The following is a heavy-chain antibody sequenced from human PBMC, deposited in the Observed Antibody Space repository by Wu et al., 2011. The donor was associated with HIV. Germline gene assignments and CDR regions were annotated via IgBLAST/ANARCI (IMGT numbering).Heavy chain of an antibody. CDR2: INPMLGIT. CDR1: GDTFSNHI. Sequence: QVQLVQSGAEVKKPGSSVRVSCKSSGDTFSNHILNWVRQAPGQGLEWMGRINPMLGITNSIPKFQGRLTMRADESTGTAYMALSGLTSEDTAIYYCATGPNYFASPPEFWGQGTLVTVS. CDR3: ATGPNYFASPPEF. J-gene: IGHJ4*02. V-gene: IGHV1-69*04. D-gene: IGHD3-9*01.